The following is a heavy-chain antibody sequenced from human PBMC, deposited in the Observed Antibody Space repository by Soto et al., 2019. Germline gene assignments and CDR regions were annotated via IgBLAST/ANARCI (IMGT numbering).Heavy chain of an antibody. J-gene: IGHJ5*02. D-gene: IGHD2-15*01. CDR3: ARSGYCSGGSCDNWFDP. CDR2: INHSGST. Sequence: QVQLQQWGAGLLKPSETLSLTCAVYGGSFSGYYWSWIRQPPGKGLAWIGEINHSGSTNYNPSLKSRVTISVDTSKNQFSLKLSSVTAADTAVYYCARSGYCSGGSCDNWFDPWGQGTLVTVSS. V-gene: IGHV4-34*01. CDR1: GGSFSGYY.